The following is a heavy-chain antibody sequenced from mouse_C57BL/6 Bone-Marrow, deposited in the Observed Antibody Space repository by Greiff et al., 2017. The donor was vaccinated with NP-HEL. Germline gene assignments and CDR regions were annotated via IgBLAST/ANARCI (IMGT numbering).Heavy chain of an antibody. CDR2: INPSNGGT. D-gene: IGHD2-2*01. Sequence: QVQLQQPGTELVKPGASGYTFTSYWMHWVKQRPGQGLEWIGNINPSNGGTNYNEKFKSKATLTVDKSSSTAYMQLSSLTSEDSAVYYCASPHYGYPFAYWGQGTLVTVSA. J-gene: IGHJ3*01. CDR1: GYTFTSYW. CDR3: ASPHYGYPFAY. V-gene: IGHV1-53*01.